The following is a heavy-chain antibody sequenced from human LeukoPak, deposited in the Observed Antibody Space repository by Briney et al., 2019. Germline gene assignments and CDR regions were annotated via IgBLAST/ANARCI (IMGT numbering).Heavy chain of an antibody. CDR3: ARDRWELLSSWFDP. CDR1: GFTFNTYS. CDR2: ISRASESI. J-gene: IGHJ5*02. D-gene: IGHD1-26*01. Sequence: PGGSLRLSCAASGFTFNTYSMSWVRQAPGKGLEWVSIISRASESIFYADSVKGRFTISRDNAKNSLYLQMNSLRAEDTAVYYCARDRWELLSSWFDPWGQGTLVTVSS. V-gene: IGHV3-21*01.